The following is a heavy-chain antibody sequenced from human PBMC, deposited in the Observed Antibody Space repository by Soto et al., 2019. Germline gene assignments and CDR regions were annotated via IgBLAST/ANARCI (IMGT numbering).Heavy chain of an antibody. CDR2: TGGGGVST. J-gene: IGHJ3*02. Sequence: EVQLLESGGGLVEPGGSLRLSCAASGFTFRSYAMTWVRQAPGKGLEWVSYTGGGGVSTYYADSVKGRFTSSRDDSKNTLYLQMNSLRAEDTALYYCAKIVGGGSHHDAFDIWGQGTMVNVSS. CDR3: AKIVGGGSHHDAFDI. D-gene: IGHD2-15*01. CDR1: GFTFRSYA. V-gene: IGHV3-23*01.